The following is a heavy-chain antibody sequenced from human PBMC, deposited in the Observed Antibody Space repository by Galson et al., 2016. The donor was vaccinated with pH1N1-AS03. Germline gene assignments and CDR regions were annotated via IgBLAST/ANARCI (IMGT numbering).Heavy chain of an antibody. CDR3: ATGLSVAGTPYEYYGVDV. V-gene: IGHV1-24*01. D-gene: IGHD6-19*01. CDR1: GYTLTELS. CDR2: FDPEDGEA. J-gene: IGHJ6*02. Sequence: SVKVSCKVSGYTLTELSMLWVRQGPGKGLEWMGGFDPEDGEAIYAQKFQGRVTLTVDTSTDTAYMEVSRLKSEDTAVYYCATGLSVAGTPYEYYGVDVWGQGTTVIVSS.